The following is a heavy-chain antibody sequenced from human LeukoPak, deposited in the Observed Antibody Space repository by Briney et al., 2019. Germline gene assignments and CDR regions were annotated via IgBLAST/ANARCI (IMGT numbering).Heavy chain of an antibody. CDR2: IHHSGST. Sequence: PSETLSLTCAVSGGSVSGSYWCNWVRQPPGKGLEWIGEIHHSGSTHYNPSLKSRVTISVDKSKNQFSLNLSSVTAADTAVYLCARRGSGWYFEYWGQGTLVTVSS. J-gene: IGHJ4*02. V-gene: IGHV4-4*02. CDR3: ARRGSGWYFEY. CDR1: GGSVSGSYW. D-gene: IGHD6-19*01.